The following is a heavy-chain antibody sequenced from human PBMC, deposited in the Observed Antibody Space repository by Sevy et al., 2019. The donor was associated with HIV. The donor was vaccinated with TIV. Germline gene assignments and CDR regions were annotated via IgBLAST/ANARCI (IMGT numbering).Heavy chain of an antibody. CDR2: ISYDGSNK. Sequence: GGSLRLSCAASGFTFSSYGMHWVRQAPGKELEWVAVISYDGSNKYYADSVKGRFTISRDNSKNTLYLQMNSLRAEDTAVYYCAKDLGSYLYYFDYWGQGTLVTVSS. CDR3: AKDLGSYLYYFDY. D-gene: IGHD1-26*01. CDR1: GFTFSSYG. V-gene: IGHV3-30*18. J-gene: IGHJ4*02.